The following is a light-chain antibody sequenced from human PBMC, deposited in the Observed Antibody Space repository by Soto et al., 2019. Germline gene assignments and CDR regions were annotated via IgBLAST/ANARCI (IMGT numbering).Light chain of an antibody. Sequence: IQLTQSPSFLSASVGDRVTITCRASQGISSYLAWYQQKPGKAPKLLIYAASTLQSGVPSRFSGGGSGTEFTLTISSLQPEDFATYYCQQLTSYPLTFGGGTKVDIK. J-gene: IGKJ4*01. CDR2: AAS. CDR3: QQLTSYPLT. CDR1: QGISSY. V-gene: IGKV1-9*01.